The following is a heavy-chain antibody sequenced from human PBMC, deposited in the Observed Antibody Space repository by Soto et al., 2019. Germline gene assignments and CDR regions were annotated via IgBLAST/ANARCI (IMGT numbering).Heavy chain of an antibody. CDR2: IIPIFGTA. J-gene: IGHJ3*02. CDR3: ARRAETTVNLVGAFEI. Sequence: EASVKVSCKASGGTFSSYAISWVRQAPGQGLEWMGGIIPIFGTANYAQKFQGRVTITADESTSTAYMELSSLRSEDTAVYYCARRAETTVNLVGAFEIWGQGTMGTVS. V-gene: IGHV1-69*13. CDR1: GGTFSSYA. D-gene: IGHD4-17*01.